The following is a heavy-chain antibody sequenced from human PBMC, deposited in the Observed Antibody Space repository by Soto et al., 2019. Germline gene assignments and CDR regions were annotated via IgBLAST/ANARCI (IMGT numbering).Heavy chain of an antibody. Sequence: SVKVSCKASGGTFSSYAISWVRQAPGQGLEWMGGIFPIFGTANYAQKFQGRVTITADESTSTAYMELSSLRSEDTAVYYCARSXSSSWYRGGPPRYRFDYWGQGTLVTVSS. CDR1: GGTFSSYA. CDR3: ARSXSSSWYRGGPPRYRFDY. CDR2: IFPIFGTA. J-gene: IGHJ4*02. D-gene: IGHD6-13*01. V-gene: IGHV1-69*13.